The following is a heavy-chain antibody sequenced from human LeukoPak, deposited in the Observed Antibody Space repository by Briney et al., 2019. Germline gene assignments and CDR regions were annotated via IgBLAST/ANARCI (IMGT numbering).Heavy chain of an antibody. CDR3: ATGSEDVI. V-gene: IGHV3-23*01. CDR2: ISGSGDNT. D-gene: IGHD1-14*01. CDR1: GFTFSSYA. Sequence: GGSLRLSCAASGFTFSSYAMSWVRQAPGKGLEWVSGISGSGDNTYYADSVKGRFTISRDNAKNSLYLQMNSLRAEDTAVYYCATGSEDVIWGQGTMVTVSS. J-gene: IGHJ3*02.